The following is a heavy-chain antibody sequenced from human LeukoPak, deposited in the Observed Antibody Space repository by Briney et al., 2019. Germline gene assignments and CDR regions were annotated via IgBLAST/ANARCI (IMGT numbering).Heavy chain of an antibody. CDR2: ISSSSSTI. D-gene: IGHD3-22*01. CDR3: ARGGYLFDSSGYFAS. V-gene: IGHV3-48*04. Sequence: GSLRLSCAASGFTFSTYSMNWVRQAPGKGLEWVSYISSSSSTIYYAASMKGRFTISRDNAKNSLYLQMNSLRAEDTAVYYCARGGYLFDSSGYFASWGQGTLVTVSS. J-gene: IGHJ5*02. CDR1: GFTFSTYS.